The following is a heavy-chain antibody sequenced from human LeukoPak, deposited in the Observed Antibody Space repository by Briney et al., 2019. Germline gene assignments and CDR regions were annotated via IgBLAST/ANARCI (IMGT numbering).Heavy chain of an antibody. CDR2: IYSGGST. CDR3: ARAGIGELLS. Sequence: TGGSLSLSCADSGFTVSSNYMSWSRKAPGQGLERVSVIYSGGSTYYADSVKGRFTISRDNSKNTLYLQMNSLRAEDTAVYYCARAGIGELLSWGQGTLVTVSS. D-gene: IGHD1-26*01. V-gene: IGHV3-66*02. CDR1: GFTVSSNY. J-gene: IGHJ5*02.